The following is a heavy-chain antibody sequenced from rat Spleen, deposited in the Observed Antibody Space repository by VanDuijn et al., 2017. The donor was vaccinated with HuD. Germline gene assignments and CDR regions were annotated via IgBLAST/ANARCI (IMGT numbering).Heavy chain of an antibody. V-gene: IGHV5-29*01. J-gene: IGHJ1*01. Sequence: EVQLVESDGGLVQPGRSLKLSCAASGFTFSDYYMAWVRQAPAKGLEWVASINYDGSNTYYRDSVKGRFTISRDNANITLFLQRDSMRSEDTATYYCARGFSGAHWYFDFWDPGTMVTVSS. CDR3: ARGFSGAHWYFDF. CDR2: INYDGSNT. D-gene: IGHD1-1*01. CDR1: GFTFSDYY.